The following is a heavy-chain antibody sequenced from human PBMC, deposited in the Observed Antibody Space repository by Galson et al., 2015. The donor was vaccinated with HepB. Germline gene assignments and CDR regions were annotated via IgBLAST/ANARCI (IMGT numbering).Heavy chain of an antibody. J-gene: IGHJ3*01. D-gene: IGHD3-22*01. V-gene: IGHV1-18*01. CDR3: VNFHYYDPSGPIAAFDV. CDR2: INVHTGNT. Sequence: SVKVSCKASGYTFTRSGIGWVRQAPGQGLECLGWINVHTGNTNYAQRVQGRVTMTADTSSNTAYLDLRSLRSDDTAIYYCVNFHYYDPSGPIAAFDVWGQGTMVTVSS. CDR1: GYTFTRSG.